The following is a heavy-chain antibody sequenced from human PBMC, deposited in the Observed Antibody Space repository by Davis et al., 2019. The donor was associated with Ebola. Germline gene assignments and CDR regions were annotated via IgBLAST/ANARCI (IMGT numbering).Heavy chain of an antibody. J-gene: IGHJ4*02. V-gene: IGHV4-30-4*01. CDR2: IYYSGNT. CDR1: GGSISGDYY. CDR3: ARIPTPWGYDLDY. D-gene: IGHD5-12*01. Sequence: MPSETLSLTCTVSGGSISGDYYWSWIRQPPGKGLEYVGYIYYSGNTFYNPSLKSRVTISVDTSKNQFSLKVNSVTAADTAFYYCARIPTPWGYDLDYWGEGTLVTVSS.